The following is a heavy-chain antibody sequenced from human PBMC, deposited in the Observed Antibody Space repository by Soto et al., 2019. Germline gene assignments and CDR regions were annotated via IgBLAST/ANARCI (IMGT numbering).Heavy chain of an antibody. CDR3: AKGRELLKANFGHY. CDR1: GFTFSSYA. D-gene: IGHD1-7*01. J-gene: IGHJ4*02. CDR2: VTGSGSKT. V-gene: IGHV3-23*01. Sequence: GGSLRLSCASSGFTFSSYAMHWVRQAPGKGLEWVSTVTGSGSKTHYRDSVKGRFTISRDNSKNTLYLQMDSLRAEDTAVYYCAKGRELLKANFGHYWGQGTLVTVSS.